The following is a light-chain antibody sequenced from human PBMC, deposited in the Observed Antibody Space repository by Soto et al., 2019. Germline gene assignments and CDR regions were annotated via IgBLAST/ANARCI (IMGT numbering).Light chain of an antibody. CDR2: GSS. CDR1: QSVSSN. J-gene: IGKJ4*01. V-gene: IGKV3-15*01. Sequence: EIVMTQSPATLSVSPGERATLSCRASQSVSSNLAWYQQKPGQAPRLLIYGSSTSVTGIPARFSGSGSWTEFTLTISRLQSEDFAVYYCLQYNNWPLTFGGGTKVEIK. CDR3: LQYNNWPLT.